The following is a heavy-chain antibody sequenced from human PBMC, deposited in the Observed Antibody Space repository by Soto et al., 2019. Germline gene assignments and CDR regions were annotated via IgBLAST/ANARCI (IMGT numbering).Heavy chain of an antibody. V-gene: IGHV1-18*01. Sequence: GTSVKLSCEACGDSFTSYGISCVRQAPGQGLEWMGWISAYNGNTNYAQKLQGRVTMTTDTSTSTAYMELRSLRSDDTAVYYCASGDSSGWSTLDYWGQGTLVTVSS. CDR1: GDSFTSYG. D-gene: IGHD6-19*01. CDR2: ISAYNGNT. CDR3: ASGDSSGWSTLDY. J-gene: IGHJ4*02.